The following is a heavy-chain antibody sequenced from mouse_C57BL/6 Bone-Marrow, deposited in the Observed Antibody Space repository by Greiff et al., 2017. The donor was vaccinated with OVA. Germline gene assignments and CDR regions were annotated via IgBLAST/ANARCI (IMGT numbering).Heavy chain of an antibody. CDR2: ISSGGSYT. V-gene: IGHV5-6*02. CDR3: ARRAVEFAY. D-gene: IGHD1-1*01. CDR1: GFTFSSYG. J-gene: IGHJ3*01. Sequence: LVESGGDLVKPGGSLKLSCAASGFTFSSYGMSWVRQTPDKRLEWVATISSGGSYTYYPDSVKGRFTISRDNAKNTLYLQMSSLKSEDTAMYYCARRAVEFAYWGQGTLVTVSA.